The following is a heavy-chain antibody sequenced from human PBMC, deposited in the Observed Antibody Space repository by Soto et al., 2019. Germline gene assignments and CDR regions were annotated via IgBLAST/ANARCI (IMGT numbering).Heavy chain of an antibody. V-gene: IGHV1-69*01. CDR2: IITIFGTA. Sequence: QVQLVQTGAEVKKPGSSVKVSCKASGGTFSSYAISWVRQAPGQGLEWMGGIITIFGTANYAQKFQGRVTITADESTSTAYMELSSLRSEDTAVYYCASDPSTSYYYDARPSAFDIWGQGTMVTVSS. CDR1: GGTFSSYA. J-gene: IGHJ3*02. D-gene: IGHD3-22*01. CDR3: ASDPSTSYYYDARPSAFDI.